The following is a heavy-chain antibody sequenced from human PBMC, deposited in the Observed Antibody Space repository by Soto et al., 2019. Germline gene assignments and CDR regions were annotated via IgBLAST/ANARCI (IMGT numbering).Heavy chain of an antibody. CDR1: GGSISGYY. V-gene: IGHV4-59*01. Sequence: QMQLQESGPGLVTPSETLSLTCTVSGGSISGYYWSWIRQSPGDGLEWIGYIYYNGSTNYNPSLKSRLTLSIDTSKNHFSLNLNSVTAADTAVYYCARGPDLFDSWGQGTLVTVSS. J-gene: IGHJ4*02. CDR2: IYYNGST. CDR3: ARGPDLFDS.